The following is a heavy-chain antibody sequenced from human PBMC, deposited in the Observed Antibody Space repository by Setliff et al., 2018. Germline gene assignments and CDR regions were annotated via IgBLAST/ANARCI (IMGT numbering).Heavy chain of an antibody. CDR2: IYTGDRT. D-gene: IGHD3-3*01. J-gene: IGHJ6*02. CDR3: TNGMFYDFWANYPYYDGLDV. Sequence: HPGGSLRLSCAASGFTFSSYAMNWVRQAPGKGPEWVSIIYTGDRTSYADSVRGRFTISRDNSKKTLSLQMNTLRAEDTAVYFCTNGMFYDFWANYPYYDGLDVWGQGTTVTVSS. V-gene: IGHV3-23*01. CDR1: GFTFSSYA.